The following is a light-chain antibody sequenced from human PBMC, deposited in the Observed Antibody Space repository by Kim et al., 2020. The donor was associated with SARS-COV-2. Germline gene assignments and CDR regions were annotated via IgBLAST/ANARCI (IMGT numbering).Light chain of an antibody. CDR2: DTS. CDR1: TGAVTSGQY. J-gene: IGLJ1*01. V-gene: IGLV7-46*01. CDR3: LLSYSGVPYV. Sequence: QAVVTQEPSLTVSPGGTLTLTCGSSTGAVTSGQYPYWFQQKAGQAPRTLIYDTSNKHSWTPARFSGSLLGDKAALTLSGAQPEDEADYYCLLSYSGVPYVFGSGTKVTVL.